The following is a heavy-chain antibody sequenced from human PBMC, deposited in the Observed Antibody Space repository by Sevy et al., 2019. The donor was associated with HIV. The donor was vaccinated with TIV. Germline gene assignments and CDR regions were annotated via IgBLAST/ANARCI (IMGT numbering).Heavy chain of an antibody. J-gene: IGHJ4*02. V-gene: IGHV3-30*04. Sequence: GGSLRLSCGASGFTFSSYAMHWVRQAPGKGLEWVAVISYDGSNKYYADSVKGRFTISRDNSKNTLYLQMNSLRAEDTAVYYCARHLPFGELLTEGDYFDYWGQGTLVTVSS. CDR2: ISYDGSNK. CDR1: GFTFSSYA. D-gene: IGHD3-10*01. CDR3: ARHLPFGELLTEGDYFDY.